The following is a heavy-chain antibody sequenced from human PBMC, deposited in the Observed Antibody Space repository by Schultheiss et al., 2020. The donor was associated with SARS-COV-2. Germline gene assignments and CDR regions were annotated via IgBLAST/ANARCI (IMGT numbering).Heavy chain of an antibody. Sequence: GSLRLSCAASGFTVSSNYMSWVRQHPGKGLEWIGYIYYSGSTYYNPSLKSRVTISVDTSKNQFSLKLSSVTAADTAVYYCARVQATRSPYYYYGMDVWGQGTTVTVSS. V-gene: IGHV4-59*02. CDR1: GFTVSSNY. CDR2: IYYSGST. CDR3: ARVQATRSPYYYYGMDV. J-gene: IGHJ6*02. D-gene: IGHD2-15*01.